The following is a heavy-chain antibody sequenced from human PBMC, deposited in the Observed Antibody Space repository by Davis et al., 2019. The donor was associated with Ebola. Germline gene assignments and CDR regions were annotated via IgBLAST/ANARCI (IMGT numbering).Heavy chain of an antibody. Sequence: GESLKISCAASGFTFSSYSMNWVRQAPGKGLEWVSSISSSSSYINYADSVKGRFTISRDNSKNMLFLQMNSLRAEDTAVYYCAKTSHTNYVRWFDPWGQGTLVTVSS. CDR3: AKTSHTNYVRWFDP. V-gene: IGHV3-21*04. J-gene: IGHJ5*02. D-gene: IGHD3-10*02. CDR2: ISSSSSYI. CDR1: GFTFSSYS.